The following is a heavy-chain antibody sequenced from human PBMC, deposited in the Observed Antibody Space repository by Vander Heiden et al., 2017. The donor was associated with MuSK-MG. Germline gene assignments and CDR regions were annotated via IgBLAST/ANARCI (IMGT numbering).Heavy chain of an antibody. J-gene: IGHJ4*02. Sequence: EVQLVESGGGLVKPRRPVGPPCEAPGFTFSDYSLVRVRQAPGKVLQWVSSRSPENSYIFYAASLKGRFTISRDNANNLLYLQMNSLRAEDTAVDDGARVSLSSGWYDYWGQGTLGTVSS. D-gene: IGHD6-19*01. V-gene: IGHV3-21*01. CDR1: GFTFSDYS. CDR2: RSPENSYI. CDR3: ARVSLSSGWYDY.